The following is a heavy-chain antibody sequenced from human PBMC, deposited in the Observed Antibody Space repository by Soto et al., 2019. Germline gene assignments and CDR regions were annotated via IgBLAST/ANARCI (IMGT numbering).Heavy chain of an antibody. CDR3: ARARRNGSKNNWFDT. CDR2: IYYSGSS. J-gene: IGHJ5*02. V-gene: IGHV4-61*01. CDR1: GDSVSSGSYY. D-gene: IGHD1-1*01. Sequence: SETLSLTCTVSGDSVSSGSYYWSWIRQPPGKGLEWIGYIYYSGSSSYNPSLKSRVTISVDTSKNQFSLKLSSVTAADTAVYYCARARRNGSKNNWFDTWGQGTLVTVSS.